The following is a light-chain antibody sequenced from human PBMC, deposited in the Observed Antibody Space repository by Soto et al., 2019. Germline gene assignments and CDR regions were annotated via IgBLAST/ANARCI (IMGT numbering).Light chain of an antibody. CDR1: SSDIGGYDY. J-gene: IGLJ2*01. CDR3: SSYTSRSIVV. CDR2: EVI. Sequence: QSALTQPRSVSGSPGQSITISCTGTSSDIGGYDYVSWYRQHPGKAPKLLIYEVIHRPSGVSNRFSGSKSGNTASLTISGLQADDEADYYCSSYTSRSIVVFGGGTKLTVL. V-gene: IGLV2-14*01.